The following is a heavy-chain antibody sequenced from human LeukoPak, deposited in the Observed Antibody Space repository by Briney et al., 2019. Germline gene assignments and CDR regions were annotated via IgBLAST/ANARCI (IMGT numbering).Heavy chain of an antibody. CDR1: GYTFTGYY. V-gene: IGHV1-2*02. CDR2: INPNSGGT. Sequence: GASVKVSCKASGYTFTGYYMHWVRQAPGQGLEWMGWINPNSGGTNYAQKFQGRVTMTRDTSISTAYMELSRLRSDDTAVYYCARQNTAMIVWEDYYYMDVWGKGTTVTVSS. CDR3: ARQNTAMIVWEDYYYMDV. D-gene: IGHD5-18*01. J-gene: IGHJ6*03.